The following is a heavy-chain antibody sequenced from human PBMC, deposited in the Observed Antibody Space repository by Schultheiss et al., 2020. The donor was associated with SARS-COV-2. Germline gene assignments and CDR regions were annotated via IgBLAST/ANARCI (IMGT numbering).Heavy chain of an antibody. CDR3: ANAVRLDPPFDY. CDR1: GFTVSSNY. CDR2: ISGSGGST. V-gene: IGHV3-23*01. J-gene: IGHJ4*02. D-gene: IGHD3-3*01. Sequence: GGSLRLSCAASGFTVSSNYMSWVRQAPGKGLEWVSVISGSGGSTYYADSVKGRFTISRDNSKNTLYLQMNSLRAEDTAVYYCANAVRLDPPFDYWGQGTLVTVSS.